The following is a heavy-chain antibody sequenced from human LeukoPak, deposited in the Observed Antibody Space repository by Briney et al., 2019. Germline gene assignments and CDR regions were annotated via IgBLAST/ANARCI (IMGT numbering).Heavy chain of an antibody. CDR1: GGSFSGYY. CDR2: INHSGST. D-gene: IGHD4-17*01. J-gene: IGHJ4*02. V-gene: IGHV4-34*01. CDR3: ARGDYGDYVADY. Sequence: SETLSLTCAVYGGSFSGYYWSWIRQPPGKGLEWIGEINHSGSTNYNPSLKSRVTISVGTSKNQFSLKLSSVTAADTAVYYCARGDYGDYVADYWGQGTLVTVSS.